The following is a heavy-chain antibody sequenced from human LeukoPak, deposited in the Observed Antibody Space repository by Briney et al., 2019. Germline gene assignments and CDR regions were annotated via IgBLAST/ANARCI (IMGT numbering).Heavy chain of an antibody. CDR3: ARDGQDYGDYFWYFDY. CDR2: IRQDGNEK. D-gene: IGHD4-17*01. CDR1: GFTFSSYW. J-gene: IGHJ4*02. V-gene: IGHV3-7*01. Sequence: GGSLRLSCAASGFTFSSYWMSWVRQAPGKGLEWVANIRQDGNEKYYVDSVKGRFTISRDNSKNTLYLQMNSLGAEDTAVYYCARDGQDYGDYFWYFDYWGQGTLVTVSS.